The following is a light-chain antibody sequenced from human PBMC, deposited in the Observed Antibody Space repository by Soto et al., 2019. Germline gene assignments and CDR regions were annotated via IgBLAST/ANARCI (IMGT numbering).Light chain of an antibody. V-gene: IGKV1-5*03. CDR2: KAS. CDR1: PSVSSW. CDR3: QQYDSYAYT. Sequence: DIQMSQSPSTLSASVGDTVTITCRASPSVSSWLAWYQQKPGKAPKLLIYKASSLEIGVPSRFSGSGSETEFTLTISSLQPDEFATDYCQQYDSYAYTFGQGTKLEIK. J-gene: IGKJ2*01.